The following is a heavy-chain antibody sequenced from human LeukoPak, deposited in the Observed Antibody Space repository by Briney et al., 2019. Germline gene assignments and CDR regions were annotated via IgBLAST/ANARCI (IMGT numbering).Heavy chain of an antibody. CDR1: GFTFSSYS. CDR2: ISSRSSYI. D-gene: IGHD4-11*01. J-gene: IGHJ6*02. CDR3: ARFPTVTYGMDV. Sequence: GGSLRLSCAASGFTFSSYSMNWVRQAPGKGLEWVSSISSRSSYIYYADSVKGRFTISRDNAKNSLYLQMNSLRAEDTAVYYCARFPTVTYGMDVWGQGTTVTVSS. V-gene: IGHV3-21*01.